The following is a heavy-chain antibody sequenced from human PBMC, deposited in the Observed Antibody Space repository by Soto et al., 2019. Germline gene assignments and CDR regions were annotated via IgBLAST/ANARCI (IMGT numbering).Heavy chain of an antibody. CDR2: TYYRSRWYN. Sequence: PSQILSLTCAISGYSVSSNSAAWNWIRLSPSRGLEWLARTYYRSRWYNDYAVFVRSRITVNPDTSKNQFSLQLTSVTPEDTAVYYCAGTTSHQWYYMDVWGKGTTVTVSS. J-gene: IGHJ6*03. V-gene: IGHV6-1*01. CDR3: AGTTSHQWYYMDV. D-gene: IGHD1-7*01. CDR1: GYSVSSNSAA.